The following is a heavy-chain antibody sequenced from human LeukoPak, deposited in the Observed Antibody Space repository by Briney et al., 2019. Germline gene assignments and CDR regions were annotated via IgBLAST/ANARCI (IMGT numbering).Heavy chain of an antibody. J-gene: IGHJ4*02. Sequence: ASVKVSCKASGYTFTSYDINWVRQATGQGLEWMGWMNPNSGNTGYAQKFQGRVTMTRNTSISTAYMELSSLRSEDTAVYHCARGCRPYYYGSGSYSDWGQGTLVTVFS. V-gene: IGHV1-8*01. D-gene: IGHD3-10*01. CDR1: GYTFTSYD. CDR3: ARGCRPYYYGSGSYSD. CDR2: MNPNSGNT.